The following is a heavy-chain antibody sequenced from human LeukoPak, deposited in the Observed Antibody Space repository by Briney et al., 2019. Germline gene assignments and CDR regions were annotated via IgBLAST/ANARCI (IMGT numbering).Heavy chain of an antibody. CDR1: GDSVSTNSAA. D-gene: IGHD1-26*01. V-gene: IGHV6-1*01. Sequence: SQTLSLTCAISGDSVSTNSAAWNWIRQTPSRGLEWMGRTYYRSKWYNDYALSVKSRITINPDTSKNQFSLQLSSVTPEDTAVHYCARDQEWELGYFDYWGQGTLVTVSS. CDR3: ARDQEWELGYFDY. CDR2: TYYRSKWYN. J-gene: IGHJ4*02.